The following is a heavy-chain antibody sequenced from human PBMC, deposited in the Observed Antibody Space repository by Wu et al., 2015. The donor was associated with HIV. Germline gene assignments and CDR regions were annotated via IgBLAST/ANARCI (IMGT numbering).Heavy chain of an antibody. J-gene: IGHJ4*02. CDR3: ARGEQLGYFDY. CDR2: LIPMYGTA. V-gene: IGHV1-69*13. CDR1: GATFTSYA. D-gene: IGHD6-6*01. Sequence: QVQLLQSGAEVKNPGSSVRVSCKASGATFTSYALSWVRQAPGQGLEWMGRLIPMYGTANYAQKFQGRVTITADESTSTAYMDVSSLRSDDTAVYYCARGEQLGYFDYWGQGTLVTVSS.